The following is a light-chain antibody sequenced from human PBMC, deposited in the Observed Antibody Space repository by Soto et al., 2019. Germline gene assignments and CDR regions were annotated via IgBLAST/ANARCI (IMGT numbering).Light chain of an antibody. J-gene: IGKJ1*01. V-gene: IGKV1-9*01. Sequence: DIPLTQSPSFLSASVGDRVTITCRASQGISSYLAWYQQKPGKAPKLQIYAASTLQSGVPSRFSGSGSGTDFTLTISSLQPEDFATYYCQQLNSYPPWTFGQGTKVEIK. CDR3: QQLNSYPPWT. CDR1: QGISSY. CDR2: AAS.